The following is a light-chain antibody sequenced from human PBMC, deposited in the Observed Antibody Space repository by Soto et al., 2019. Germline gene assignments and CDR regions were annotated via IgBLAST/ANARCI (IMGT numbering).Light chain of an antibody. CDR1: SSNIGAGYD. J-gene: IGLJ1*01. CDR3: QSYDSSLSGYV. V-gene: IGLV1-40*01. CDR2: AYS. Sequence: QSVLTQPPSVSGAPGQRVTISCTGSSSNIGAGYDVHWYQQLPGTAPKLLIFAYSSRPSGVPDRFSGSRSATSASLAITGLQAEDEADYFCQSYDSSLSGYVFGTGTKLTVL.